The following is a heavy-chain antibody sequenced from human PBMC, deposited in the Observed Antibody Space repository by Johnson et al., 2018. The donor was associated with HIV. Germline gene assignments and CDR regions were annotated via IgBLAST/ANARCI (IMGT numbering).Heavy chain of an antibody. CDR1: GFTVSSNY. CDR3: ARDALLRFLEWFI. Sequence: VQLVESGGGLIQPGGSLRLSCAASGFTVSSNYMSWVRQAPGKGLEWVSVIYSGGSTYYADSVKGRFTISRDNSKNTLYLQMNSLRVEDTAVYYCARDALLRFLEWFIWGQGTMVTVSS. CDR2: IYSGGST. J-gene: IGHJ3*02. V-gene: IGHV3-66*03. D-gene: IGHD3-3*01.